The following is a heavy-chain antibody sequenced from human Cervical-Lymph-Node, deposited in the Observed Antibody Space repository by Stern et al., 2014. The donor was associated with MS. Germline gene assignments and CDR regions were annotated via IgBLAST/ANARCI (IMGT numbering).Heavy chain of an antibody. CDR1: GYSFSTYW. V-gene: IGHV5-51*01. CDR3: ARLDYYDNAPYFDY. CDR2: IYPGDSAT. J-gene: IGHJ4*02. D-gene: IGHD3-22*01. Sequence: VQLVESGAEVKKPGESLKISCKGSGYSFSTYWIGWVRQLRGKGREWMGIIYPGDSATTYSPSFQGQVTISADKSISTAYLQWSSLKASDTAFYYCARLDYYDNAPYFDYWGPGTLVTVSS.